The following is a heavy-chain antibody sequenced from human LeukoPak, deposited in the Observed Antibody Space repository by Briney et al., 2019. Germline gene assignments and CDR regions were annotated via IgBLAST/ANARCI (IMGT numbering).Heavy chain of an antibody. CDR1: GFTFSSYA. V-gene: IGHV3-30-3*01. CDR2: ISYDGSNK. CDR3: AKDAVAHYDFWSGYQC. D-gene: IGHD3-3*01. J-gene: IGHJ4*02. Sequence: GGSLRLSCAASGFTFSSYAMHWVRQAPGKGLEWVAVISYDGSNKYYADSVKGRFTISRDNSKNTLYLQMNSLRAEDTAVYYCAKDAVAHYDFWSGYQCWGQGTLVTVSS.